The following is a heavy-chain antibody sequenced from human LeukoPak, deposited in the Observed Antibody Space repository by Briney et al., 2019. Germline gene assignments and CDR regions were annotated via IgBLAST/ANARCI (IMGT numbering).Heavy chain of an antibody. V-gene: IGHV3-15*01. CDR2: IRTKTGGGTT. CDR1: GFTFSNAW. D-gene: IGHD1-26*01. CDR3: TIIGGSYGAEFFDY. J-gene: IGHJ4*02. Sequence: GGSLRLSCAASGFTFSNAWMSWVRQAPGKGLEWVGRIRTKTGGGTTDYAAPVKGRFTISRDDSKNTLYLQMDSLKTEDTAVYYCTIIGGSYGAEFFDYWGQGTLVTVSP.